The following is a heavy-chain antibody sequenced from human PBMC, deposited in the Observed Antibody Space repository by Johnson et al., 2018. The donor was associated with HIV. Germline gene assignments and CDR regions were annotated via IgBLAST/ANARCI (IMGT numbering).Heavy chain of an antibody. D-gene: IGHD6-13*01. CDR2: ISSSGSTI. CDR1: GFTFDDYA. J-gene: IGHJ3*02. Sequence: VQLVESGGGLVQPGRSLRLSCAASGFTFDDYAMHWVRQAPGKGMEWVSSISSSGSTIYYADSVKGRFTISRDNAKNTLYLQMNSLRAEDTAVYYCARNSHSSNWYEWEAFDIWGQGTMVTVSS. CDR3: ARNSHSSNWYEWEAFDI. V-gene: IGHV3-48*03.